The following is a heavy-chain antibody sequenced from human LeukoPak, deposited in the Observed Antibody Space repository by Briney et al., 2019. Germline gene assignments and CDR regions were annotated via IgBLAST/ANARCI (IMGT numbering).Heavy chain of an antibody. Sequence: PGGSLRLSCAASGFTFDDYGMSWVRQAPGKGLEWASGINLNCGSTGYADSVKGRFTISRDNAKDSLYLQMNSLRAEDTALYYCARGGYDSSGYGLFTPQVYHDYWGQGTLVTVSS. CDR2: INLNCGST. V-gene: IGHV3-20*04. J-gene: IGHJ4*02. D-gene: IGHD3-22*01. CDR1: GFTFDDYG. CDR3: ARGGYDSSGYGLFTPQVYHDY.